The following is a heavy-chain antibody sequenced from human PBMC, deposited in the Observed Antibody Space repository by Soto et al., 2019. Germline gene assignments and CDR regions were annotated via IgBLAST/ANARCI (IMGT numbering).Heavy chain of an antibody. Sequence: TLSLTCAVSGGSISSGTWWSWVRQPPGRGLEWIGEIYHTGSPNYNPSLKSRVTMSVDKSKNLFSLSLSSVTAADSALYYCARRVPAAPNWFDPWGQGTLVTVSS. V-gene: IGHV4-4*02. J-gene: IGHJ5*02. CDR1: GGSISSGTW. CDR3: ARRVPAAPNWFDP. CDR2: IYHTGSP. D-gene: IGHD2-2*01.